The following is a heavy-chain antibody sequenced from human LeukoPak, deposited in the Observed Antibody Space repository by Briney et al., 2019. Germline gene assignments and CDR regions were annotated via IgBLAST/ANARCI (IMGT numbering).Heavy chain of an antibody. D-gene: IGHD3/OR15-3a*01. V-gene: IGHV3-30*02. CDR2: INYLGSTR. J-gene: IGHJ4*02. Sequence: GGSLRLTCAASGFTFTNFGMHWVRQAPGKGLEWVAFINYLGSTRFYADSVKGRFTVSRDDSISTLYLQMNSLRPEDMAVYYCAKDRDWAFDCWGQGTLVTVSS. CDR1: GFTFTNFG. CDR3: AKDRDWAFDC.